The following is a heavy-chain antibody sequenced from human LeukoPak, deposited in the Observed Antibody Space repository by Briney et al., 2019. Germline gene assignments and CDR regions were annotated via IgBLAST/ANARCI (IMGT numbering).Heavy chain of an antibody. CDR3: AKGGKLRYFDWLYYFDS. V-gene: IGHV3-48*04. Sequence: GGSLRLSCAVSGFTFSSYSMNWVCQAPGKGLEWVSYISSSSSTIYYADSVKGRFTISRDNAKNSLYLQMNSLRAEDTAVYYCAKGGKLRYFDWLYYFDSWGQGTLVTVSS. CDR2: ISSSSSTI. D-gene: IGHD3-9*01. CDR1: GFTFSSYS. J-gene: IGHJ4*02.